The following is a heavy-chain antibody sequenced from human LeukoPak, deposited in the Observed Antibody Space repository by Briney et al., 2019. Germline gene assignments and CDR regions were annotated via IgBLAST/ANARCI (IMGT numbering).Heavy chain of an antibody. CDR2: INPSGGST. V-gene: IGHV1-46*01. J-gene: IGHJ4*02. Sequence: ASVKVSCKASGYTCTSYFMHWVRQAPGQGLEWMGIINPSGGSTSYAQKFQGRVTMTRDTSTSMVYMELTSLRSEDTAVYYCARDPEGSGCYFDYWGQGTLVTVSS. D-gene: IGHD6-19*01. CDR3: ARDPEGSGCYFDY. CDR1: GYTCTSYF.